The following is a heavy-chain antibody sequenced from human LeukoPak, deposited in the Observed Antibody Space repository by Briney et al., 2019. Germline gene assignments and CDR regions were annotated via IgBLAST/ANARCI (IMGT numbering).Heavy chain of an antibody. CDR1: GGSISSYY. CDR2: IYYSGST. D-gene: IGHD5-18*01. V-gene: IGHV4-59*01. Sequence: SSETLSLTCTVSGGSISSYYWSWIRQPPGKGLEWIGYIYYSGSTNYNPSLKSRVTISVDTSKNQFSLKLSSVTAADTAVYYCARGRADTVPFDYWGQGTLVTVSS. CDR3: ARGRADTVPFDY. J-gene: IGHJ4*02.